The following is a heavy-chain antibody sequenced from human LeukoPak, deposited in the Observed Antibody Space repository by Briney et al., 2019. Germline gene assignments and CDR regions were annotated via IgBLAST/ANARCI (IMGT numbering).Heavy chain of an antibody. CDR1: GGSISSSSYY. V-gene: IGHV4-61*05. Sequence: PSETLSLTCTVSGGSISSSSYYWGWIRQPPGKGLEWIGYIYYSGSTNYNPSLKSRVTISVDTSKNQFSLKLSSVTAADTAVYYCARARIQLWSGALYYMDVWGKGTTVTVSS. J-gene: IGHJ6*03. D-gene: IGHD5-18*01. CDR3: ARARIQLWSGALYYMDV. CDR2: IYYSGST.